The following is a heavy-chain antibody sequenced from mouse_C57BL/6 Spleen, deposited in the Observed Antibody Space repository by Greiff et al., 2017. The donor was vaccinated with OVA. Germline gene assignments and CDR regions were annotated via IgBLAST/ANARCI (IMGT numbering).Heavy chain of an antibody. CDR2: IYPGDGDT. D-gene: IGHD3-2*02. V-gene: IGHV1-80*01. Sequence: QVQLQQSGAELVKPGASVKISCKASGYAFSSYWMNWVKQRPGKGLEWIGQIYPGDGDTNYNGKFKGKATLTADKSSSTAYMQLSSLTSEDSAVYFCARRGAQATSYAMDYWGQGTSVTVSS. CDR3: ARRGAQATSYAMDY. CDR1: GYAFSSYW. J-gene: IGHJ4*01.